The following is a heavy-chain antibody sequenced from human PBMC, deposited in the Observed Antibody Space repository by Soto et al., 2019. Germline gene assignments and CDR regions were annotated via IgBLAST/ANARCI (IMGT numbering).Heavy chain of an antibody. CDR2: MNPNSGNT. V-gene: IGHV1-8*01. D-gene: IGHD3-3*01. J-gene: IGHJ6*02. Sequence: ASVKVSCKASGYTFTSYDINWVRQATGQGLERMGWMNPNSGNTGYAQKFQGRVTMTRNTSISTAYMELSSLRSEDTAVYYCAKGILYEFWSGHYFDDYGMDVWGQGTTVTVSS. CDR1: GYTFTSYD. CDR3: AKGILYEFWSGHYFDDYGMDV.